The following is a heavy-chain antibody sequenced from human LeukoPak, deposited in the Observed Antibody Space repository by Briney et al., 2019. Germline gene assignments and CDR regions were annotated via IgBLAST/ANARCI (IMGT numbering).Heavy chain of an antibody. CDR2: ISGSGGST. CDR3: AKSRPISYYFDY. Sequence: GGSLRLSYAASGFTFSSYATSWVRQAPGKGLEWVSAISGSGGSTYYADSVKGRFTISRDNSKNTLYLQMNSLRAEDTAVYYCAKSRPISYYFDYWGQGTLVTVSS. CDR1: GFTFSSYA. J-gene: IGHJ4*02. V-gene: IGHV3-23*01.